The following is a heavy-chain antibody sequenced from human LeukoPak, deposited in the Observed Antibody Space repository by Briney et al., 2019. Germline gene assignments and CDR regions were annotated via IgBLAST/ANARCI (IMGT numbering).Heavy chain of an antibody. Sequence: GGSLRLSCAASGYSVSDKPMTWVRQAAGKGLEWVSVIYSDGSTHYSESVRGRFYISRDNSKNTLYLQMNSLRAEDTAVYYCAKDARTGYFLNWFDPWGQGTLVTVSS. CDR1: GYSVSDKP. D-gene: IGHD3/OR15-3a*01. CDR2: IYSDGST. V-gene: IGHV3-66*01. CDR3: AKDARTGYFLNWFDP. J-gene: IGHJ5*02.